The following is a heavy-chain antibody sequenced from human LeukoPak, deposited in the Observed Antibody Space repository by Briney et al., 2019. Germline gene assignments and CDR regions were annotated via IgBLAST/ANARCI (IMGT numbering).Heavy chain of an antibody. CDR3: ASTRGLSGAFDI. V-gene: IGHV3-21*01. CDR2: ISSSSSYI. CDR1: GFTFSSYS. D-gene: IGHD1-26*01. Sequence: GGPLRLSRAASGFTFSSYSMNWVRQAPGKGLEWVSSISSSSSYIYYADSVKGRFTISRDNAKTSLYLQMNSLRAEDTAVYYCASTRGLSGAFDIWGQGTMVTVSS. J-gene: IGHJ3*02.